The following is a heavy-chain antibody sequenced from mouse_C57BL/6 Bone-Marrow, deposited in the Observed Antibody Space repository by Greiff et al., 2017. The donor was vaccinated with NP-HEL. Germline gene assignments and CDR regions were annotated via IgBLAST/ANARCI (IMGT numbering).Heavy chain of an antibody. CDR1: GYTFTSYW. V-gene: IGHV1-50*01. Sequence: QVQLQQPGAELVKPGASVKLSCKASGYTFTSYWMQWVKQRPEQGLEWIGEIDPSDGYTKYNQKFKGKATLTVDTSSSTAYMQLSSLTSEDSAVYYCARSDDYSFDYWCQGTTLTVSS. CDR3: ARSDDYSFDY. CDR2: IDPSDGYT. J-gene: IGHJ2*01. D-gene: IGHD2-4*01.